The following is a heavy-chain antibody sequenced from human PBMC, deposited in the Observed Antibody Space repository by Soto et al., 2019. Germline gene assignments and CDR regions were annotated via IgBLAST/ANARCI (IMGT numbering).Heavy chain of an antibody. CDR3: AKDIVHSSGWYLWFDP. V-gene: IGHV3-9*01. CDR2: ISWNSGSI. Sequence: GGSLRLSCAASGFTFDDYAMHLVRQAPGKGLEWVSGISWNSGSIGYADSVKGRFTISRDNAKNSLYLQMNSLRAEDTALYYCAKDIVHSSGWYLWFDPWGQGTLVTVSS. CDR1: GFTFDDYA. J-gene: IGHJ5*02. D-gene: IGHD6-19*01.